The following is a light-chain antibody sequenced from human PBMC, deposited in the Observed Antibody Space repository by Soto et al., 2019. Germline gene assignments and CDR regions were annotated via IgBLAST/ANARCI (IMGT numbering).Light chain of an antibody. CDR3: CSSAASHSFI. J-gene: IGLJ1*01. CDR1: SSDVGGYNY. V-gene: IGLV2-11*01. CDR2: DVN. Sequence: QSALTQPRSVSGSPGRSVTISCSGASSDVGGYNYVSWYQQFPDKAPKVMIYDVNKRPSGVPDRFSGSKSGNTASLTISGLRAEDEADYYCCSSAASHSFIFGSGTKVTVL.